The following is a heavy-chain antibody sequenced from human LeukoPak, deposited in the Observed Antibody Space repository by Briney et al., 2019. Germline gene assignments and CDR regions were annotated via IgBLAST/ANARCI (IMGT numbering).Heavy chain of an antibody. V-gene: IGHV1-69*13. CDR1: GGTFSSYA. CDR3: ARGDCSGGSCCSDYYYYYMDV. J-gene: IGHJ6*03. Sequence: GASVKVSCRASGGTFSSYAISWVRQAPGQGLEWMGGIIPIFGTANYAQKFQGRGTITADESTSTAYMELSSLRSEDKAVYYWARGDCSGGSCCSDYYYYYMDVWGKGTTVTVSS. D-gene: IGHD2-15*01. CDR2: IIPIFGTA.